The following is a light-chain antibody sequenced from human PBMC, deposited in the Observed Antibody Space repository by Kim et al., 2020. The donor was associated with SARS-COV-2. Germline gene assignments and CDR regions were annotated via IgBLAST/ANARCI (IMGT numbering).Light chain of an antibody. CDR2: DAS. CDR1: HSGGTR. J-gene: IGKJ2*01. Sequence: VSPAERVTLSCRAAHSGGTRVAWYQQRRRQAPKLLIFDASTRATGVPARFSGSGSGTDFTLTITSLQSEDYAIYYCQNYEGWPPYTFGLGTKLEI. V-gene: IGKV3-15*01. CDR3: QNYEGWPPYT.